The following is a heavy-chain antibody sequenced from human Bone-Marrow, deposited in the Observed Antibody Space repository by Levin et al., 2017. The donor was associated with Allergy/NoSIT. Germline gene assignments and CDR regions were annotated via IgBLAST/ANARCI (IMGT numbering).Heavy chain of an antibody. V-gene: IGHV3-30*18. CDR2: ISYDGSNK. J-gene: IGHJ4*02. CDR3: AKWGKEQQDY. D-gene: IGHD6-13*01. CDR1: GFTFSSYG. Sequence: SCAASGFTFSSYGMHWVRQAPGKGLEWVAVISYDGSNKYYADSVKGRFTISRDNSKNTLYLQMNSLRAEDTAVYYCAKWGKEQQDYWGQGTLVTVSS.